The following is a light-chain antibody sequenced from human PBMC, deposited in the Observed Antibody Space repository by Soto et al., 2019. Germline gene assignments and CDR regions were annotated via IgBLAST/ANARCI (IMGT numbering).Light chain of an antibody. Sequence: DIQMTQSPSTLSAPVGDRVTITCRASQTISSWLGWYQQKPGKAPKLLIYNASTLKSGVQSRFSGSGSGTEFTLTISSLQPHDFATYYCHHYNSYSEAFGQGTKVDIK. V-gene: IGKV1-5*03. CDR2: NAS. CDR1: QTISSW. CDR3: HHYNSYSEA. J-gene: IGKJ1*01.